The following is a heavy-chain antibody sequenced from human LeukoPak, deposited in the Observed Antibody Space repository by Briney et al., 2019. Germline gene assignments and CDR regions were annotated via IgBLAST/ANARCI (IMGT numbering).Heavy chain of an antibody. CDR2: INPNSGGT. V-gene: IGHV1-2*04. CDR3: ARKLYSSSWHYFDY. D-gene: IGHD6-13*01. Sequence: GASVKVSCKASGYTFTGYYMHWVRQAPGQGLEWMGWINPNSGGTNYAQKFQGWVTMTRDTSISTAYMELSRLRSDDTAVYYCARKLYSSSWHYFDYWGQGTLVTVSS. J-gene: IGHJ4*02. CDR1: GYTFTGYY.